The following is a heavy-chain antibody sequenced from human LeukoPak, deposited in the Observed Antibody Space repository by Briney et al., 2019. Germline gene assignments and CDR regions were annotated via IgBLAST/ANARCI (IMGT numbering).Heavy chain of an antibody. J-gene: IGHJ4*02. CDR2: ISTYNGYT. CDR1: GYTFTSYG. Sequence: ASVTVSCKASGYTFTSYGINWVRQAPGQGVEWMGWISTYNGYTNYAQNLQGRVTMTTDTSASTVYLELRSLRSDDTAVYYCARTPPPTIVGAHYFDYWGQGTLVTVSS. V-gene: IGHV1-18*01. CDR3: ARTPPPTIVGAHYFDY. D-gene: IGHD1-26*01.